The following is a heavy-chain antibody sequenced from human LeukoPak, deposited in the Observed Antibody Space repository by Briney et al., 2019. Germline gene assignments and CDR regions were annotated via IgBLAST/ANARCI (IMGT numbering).Heavy chain of an antibody. CDR2: IYPGDSNT. V-gene: IGHV5-51*01. CDR1: GYSFSTYW. CDR3: AKVVELATLTGDSYTYSYHMDV. J-gene: IGHJ6*03. D-gene: IGHD5-24*01. Sequence: KPGASLKISCKGSGYSFSTYWIGWVRPMPGKGLEWMGFIYPGDSNTRYSPYFQGQVTISADKYISSAYLQWSSLKASDTAMYYCAKVVELATLTGDSYTYSYHMDVWGKGTAVTVSS.